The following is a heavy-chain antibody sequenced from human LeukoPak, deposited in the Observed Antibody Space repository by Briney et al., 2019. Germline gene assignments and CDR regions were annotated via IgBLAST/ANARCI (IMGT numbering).Heavy chain of an antibody. CDR3: ARGVCSGGSCYSLMFDY. V-gene: IGHV3-13*01. CDR2: IGTAGDT. J-gene: IGHJ4*02. D-gene: IGHD2-15*01. CDR1: GFTFSSYD. Sequence: PGGSLRLSCAASGFTFSSYDMHWVRQATGKGLEWVSAIGTAGDTYYPGSVKGRFTISRENAKNSLYLQMNSLRTGDTAVYYCARGVCSGGSCYSLMFDYWGQGILVTVSS.